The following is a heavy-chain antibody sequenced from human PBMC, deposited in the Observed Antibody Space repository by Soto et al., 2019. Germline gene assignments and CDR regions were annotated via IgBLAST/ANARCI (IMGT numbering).Heavy chain of an antibody. D-gene: IGHD6-19*01. Sequence: QVQLVQSGAEVKKPGSSVKVSCKASGGTFSSYAISWVRQAPGQGLEWMGGIIPIFGTANYAQKFQGSGTITADESTSSAYMELSTLRSEDTAVYYCARDNSDPASGWYFGDVWGQGPLVTVSS. CDR2: IIPIFGTA. CDR1: GGTFSSYA. J-gene: IGHJ4*02. CDR3: ARDNSDPASGWYFGDV. V-gene: IGHV1-69*01.